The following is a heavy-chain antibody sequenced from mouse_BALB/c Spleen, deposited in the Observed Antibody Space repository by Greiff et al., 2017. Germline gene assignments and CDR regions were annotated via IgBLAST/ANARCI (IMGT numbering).Heavy chain of an antibody. Sequence: VKLVESGGGLVQPGGSLKLSCAASGFTFSSYTMSWVRQTPEKRLEWVAYISNGGGSTYYPDTVKGRFTISRDNAKNTLYLQMSSLKSEDTAMYYCARHYGSSPAWFAYWGQVTLVTVSA. CDR1: GFTFSSYT. CDR3: ARHYGSSPAWFAY. D-gene: IGHD1-1*01. CDR2: ISNGGGST. V-gene: IGHV5-12-2*01. J-gene: IGHJ3*01.